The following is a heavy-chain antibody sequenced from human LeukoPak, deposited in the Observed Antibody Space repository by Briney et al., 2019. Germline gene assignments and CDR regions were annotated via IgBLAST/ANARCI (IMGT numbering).Heavy chain of an antibody. D-gene: IGHD3-22*01. CDR3: ARRVHYYDTSGYSYYFDY. CDR1: GYSISSVYY. Sequence: SETLSLTCTVSGYSISSVYYWGWIRQPPGKGLEWIGSIYHSGSTYYNLSLKSRVTISVDTSKNHFSLKRRSVTAAAASVYYCARRVHYYDTSGYSYYFDYWGQGTLVTVSS. V-gene: IGHV4-38-2*02. J-gene: IGHJ4*02. CDR2: IYHSGST.